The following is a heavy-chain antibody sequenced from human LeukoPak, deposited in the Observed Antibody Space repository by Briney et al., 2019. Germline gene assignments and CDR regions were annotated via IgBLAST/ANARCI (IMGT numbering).Heavy chain of an antibody. J-gene: IGHJ4*02. V-gene: IGHV4-34*01. CDR2: INHSGST. CDR1: GGSFSGYY. D-gene: IGHD3-22*01. Sequence: SETLSLTCAVYGGSFSGYYWSWIRQPPGKGLEWIGEINHSGSTNYNPSLKSRVTTSVGTSKNQFSLKLSSVTAADTAVYYCARAPYYYDSSGYYYFDYWGQGTLVTVSS. CDR3: ARAPYYYDSSGYYYFDY.